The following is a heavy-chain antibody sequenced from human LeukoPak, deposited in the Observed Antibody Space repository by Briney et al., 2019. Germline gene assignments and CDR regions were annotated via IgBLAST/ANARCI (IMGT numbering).Heavy chain of an antibody. J-gene: IGHJ4*02. CDR2: IYYTGST. Sequence: SETLSLTCAVSSGSISGTYWSWIRQPPGKGLEWIGHIYYTGSTNYNPSFKSRVTMSLDRSKNQFSLKVRSVTAADTAVYYCARHYSSGTYPLDYWGQGTLVTVSS. V-gene: IGHV4-59*08. D-gene: IGHD3-10*01. CDR1: SGSISGTY. CDR3: ARHYSSGTYPLDY.